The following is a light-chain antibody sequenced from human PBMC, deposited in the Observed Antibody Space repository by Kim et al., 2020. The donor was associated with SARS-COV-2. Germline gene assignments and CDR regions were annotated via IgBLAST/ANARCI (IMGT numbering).Light chain of an antibody. V-gene: IGLV7-43*01. Sequence: PGRTVTLTCASSTGAVTSGYYPNWFQQKPGQVPRALIYSTSNKHPWTPARFSGSLLGDKAALTLSGVQPEDEAEYYCLLYYGGAQVFGGGTQLTVL. CDR3: LLYYGGAQV. CDR1: TGAVTSGYY. CDR2: STS. J-gene: IGLJ3*02.